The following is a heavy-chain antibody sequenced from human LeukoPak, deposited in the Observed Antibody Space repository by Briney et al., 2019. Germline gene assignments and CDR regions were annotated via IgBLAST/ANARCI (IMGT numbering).Heavy chain of an antibody. J-gene: IGHJ4*02. CDR1: GFTFTSYS. CDR3: TTDPQRGYYFDY. CDR2: IKSNSDGGRT. Sequence: PGGSLRLSCAASGFTFTSYSMSWVRQAPGKGLEWVGRIKSNSDGGRTDSAAPVKGRFTISRDDSKNTLYLQMNSLKTEDTGVYYSTTDPQRGYYFDYWGQGTLVTVSS. V-gene: IGHV3-15*01. D-gene: IGHD3-3*01.